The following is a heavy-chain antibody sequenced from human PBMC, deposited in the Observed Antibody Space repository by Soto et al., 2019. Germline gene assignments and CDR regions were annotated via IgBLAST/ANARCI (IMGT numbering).Heavy chain of an antibody. V-gene: IGHV4-30-4*01. CDR2: IYYSGST. CDR3: ARVRTYYYDSSGYYPDY. J-gene: IGHJ4*02. Sequence: SETLSLTCTVSGGPISSGDYYWSWIRQPPGKGLEWIGYIYYSGSTYYNPSLKSRVTISVDTSKNQFSLKLSSVTAADTAVYYCARVRTYYYDSSGYYPDYWGQGTLVTVSS. D-gene: IGHD3-22*01. CDR1: GGPISSGDYY.